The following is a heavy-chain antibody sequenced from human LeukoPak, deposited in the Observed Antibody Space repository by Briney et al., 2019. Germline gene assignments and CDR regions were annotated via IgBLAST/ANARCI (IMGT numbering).Heavy chain of an antibody. V-gene: IGHV3-74*01. J-gene: IGHJ4*02. D-gene: IGHD1-26*01. CDR1: GFTFSNYW. CDR3: ASGMRVGPNI. CDR2: IRHDAGVT. Sequence: TGGSLRLSCAASGFTFSNYWMHWVRQAPGKGLVWVSRIRHDAGVTTYADSVKGRFTTSRDNAKNTLYLQMNSLRAEDTAVYYCASGMRVGPNIWGQGTLVTVSS.